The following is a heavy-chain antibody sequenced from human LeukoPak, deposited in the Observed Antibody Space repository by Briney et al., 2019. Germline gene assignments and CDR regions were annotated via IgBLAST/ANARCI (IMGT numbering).Heavy chain of an antibody. CDR1: GFTFRSFA. CDR2: IRSKADGGTP. V-gene: IGHV3-15*07. CDR3: TTRSPARYCSDGACYSSADY. J-gene: IGHJ4*02. Sequence: GGSLRLSYAASGFTFRSFAMNWVRQAPGKGLEWVGHIRSKADGGTPDYIAPVKGRFTISRDDSKDTLYLQMNSLNTEDTAMYYCTTRSPARYCSDGACYSSADYWGQGTLVTVSS. D-gene: IGHD2-15*01.